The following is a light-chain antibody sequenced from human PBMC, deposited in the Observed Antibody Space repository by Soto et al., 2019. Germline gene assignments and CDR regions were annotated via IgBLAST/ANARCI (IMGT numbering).Light chain of an antibody. Sequence: QSALTQPPSASGSLGQSVTISCTGTSSDVGAYNYVSWYQQHPGNAPKLMIYEVTRRPSGVPDVFSGYKSGNTASLNVSRLQAEDVADYYCCSYADNNDYVFGTGTKVTVL. V-gene: IGLV2-8*01. CDR1: SSDVGAYNY. CDR2: EVT. J-gene: IGLJ1*01. CDR3: CSYADNNDYV.